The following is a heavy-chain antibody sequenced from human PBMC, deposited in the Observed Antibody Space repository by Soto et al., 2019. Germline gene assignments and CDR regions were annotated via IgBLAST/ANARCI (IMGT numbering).Heavy chain of an antibody. D-gene: IGHD2-15*01. J-gene: IGHJ4*02. Sequence: QVQLVQSGAEVKNPGASVKVSCKASGYTFSSYGISWVRQAPGQGLERWGWISPYRGDTKDAQNFQGRVTMTTDTSTSTAYMEVSSLRSDDTAVYYCARCQRPPARGINVGDGKCSSDFWGQGPLVTVSS. CDR3: ARCQRPPARGINVGDGKCSSDF. V-gene: IGHV1-18*01. CDR1: GYTFSSYG. CDR2: ISPYRGDT.